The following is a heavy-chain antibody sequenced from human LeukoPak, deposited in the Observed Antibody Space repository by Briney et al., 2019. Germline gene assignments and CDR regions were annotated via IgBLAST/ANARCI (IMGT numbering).Heavy chain of an antibody. D-gene: IGHD1-26*01. CDR3: ARDPYSGAYGDTYYYYMDV. CDR1: GFTFGDYV. Sequence: PGGSLRLSCTASGFTFGDYVMSWVRQAPGKGLEWVGFIRSKAYGGTTKNAASVKGRFTISRDDSRSIAYLQMNSLTAEDTAVYYCARDPYSGAYGDTYYYYMDVWGKGTTVTISS. CDR2: IRSKAYGGTT. J-gene: IGHJ6*03. V-gene: IGHV3-49*04.